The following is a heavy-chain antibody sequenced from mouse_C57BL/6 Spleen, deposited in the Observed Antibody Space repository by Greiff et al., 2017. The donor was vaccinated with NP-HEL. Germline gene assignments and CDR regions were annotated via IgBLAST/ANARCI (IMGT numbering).Heavy chain of an antibody. Sequence: QVQLQQSGAELVKPGASVKISCKASGYAFSSYWMNWVKQRPGKGLEWIGQIYPGDGDTNYNGKFKGKATLTADKSSSTAYMQLSSLTSEDSAVYFCARGRAYYSNSLGAWFAYWGQGTLVTVSA. V-gene: IGHV1-80*01. CDR1: GYAFSSYW. D-gene: IGHD2-5*01. CDR3: ARGRAYYSNSLGAWFAY. CDR2: IYPGDGDT. J-gene: IGHJ3*01.